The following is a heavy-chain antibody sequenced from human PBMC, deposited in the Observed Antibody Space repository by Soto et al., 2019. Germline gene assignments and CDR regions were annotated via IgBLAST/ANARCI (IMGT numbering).Heavy chain of an antibody. CDR3: ARSVAYCGGDCSWY. CDR1: GFTFSSYS. Sequence: GGSLRLSCAASGFTFSSYSMNWVRQAPGKGLEWVSYISSSSSTIYYADSVKGRFTISRDNAKNSLYLQMNSLRDEDTAVYYCARSVAYCGGDCSWYWGQGTLVTVSS. D-gene: IGHD2-21*02. V-gene: IGHV3-48*02. CDR2: ISSSSSTI. J-gene: IGHJ4*02.